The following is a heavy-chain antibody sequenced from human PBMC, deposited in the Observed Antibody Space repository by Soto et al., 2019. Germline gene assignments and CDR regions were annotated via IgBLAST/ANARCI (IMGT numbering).Heavy chain of an antibody. CDR1: GFTFSSYG. D-gene: IGHD6-19*01. V-gene: IGHV3-30*18. Sequence: GGSLRLSCAASGFTFSSYGVHWVRQAPGKGLEWVAVISYDGSNKYYADSVKGRFTISRDNSKNTLYLQMNSLRAEDTAVYYCAKEERQWPYYYYGMDVWGQGTTVTVSS. CDR2: ISYDGSNK. J-gene: IGHJ6*02. CDR3: AKEERQWPYYYYGMDV.